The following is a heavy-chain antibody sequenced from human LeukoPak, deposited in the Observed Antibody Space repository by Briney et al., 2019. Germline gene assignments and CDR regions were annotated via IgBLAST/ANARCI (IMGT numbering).Heavy chain of an antibody. Sequence: GGSLRLSCAASGFTFSSYSMNWVRQAPGKGLEWVSYISSSSSTIYYADSVKGRFTISRDNAKNSLYLQMNSLRAEDTAVYYCARAARYGDSDFDYWGQGTLVTVSS. D-gene: IGHD4-17*01. CDR3: ARAARYGDSDFDY. V-gene: IGHV3-48*01. CDR2: ISSSSSTI. CDR1: GFTFSSYS. J-gene: IGHJ4*02.